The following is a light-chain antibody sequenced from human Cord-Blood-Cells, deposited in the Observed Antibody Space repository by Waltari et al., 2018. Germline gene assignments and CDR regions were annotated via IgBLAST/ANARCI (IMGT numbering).Light chain of an antibody. CDR2: AAS. V-gene: IGKV1-27*01. CDR3: KKYNSAPRFT. CDR1: QGISNY. J-gene: IGKJ3*01. Sequence: DIQMTQSPSSLSASVGDRVTITCRPGQGISNYLAWYQQKPGKVPKLLIYAASTLQSGVPSRFSCRGSGTDFTLTISSLQPEDVATYYCKKYNSAPRFTFGPGTKVDIK.